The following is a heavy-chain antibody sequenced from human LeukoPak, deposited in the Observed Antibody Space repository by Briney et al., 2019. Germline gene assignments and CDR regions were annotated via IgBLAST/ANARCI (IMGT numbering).Heavy chain of an antibody. CDR1: GFTFSSYA. D-gene: IGHD6-25*01. CDR3: AKHAARVDY. Sequence: GRSLRLSCAASGFTFSSYAMHWVRQAPGKGLEWVAVISYDGSNKYYADSVKGRFTISRDNSKNTLYLQMNSLRAEDTAVYYCAKHAARVDYWGQGTLVTVSS. J-gene: IGHJ4*02. CDR2: ISYDGSNK. V-gene: IGHV3-30-3*02.